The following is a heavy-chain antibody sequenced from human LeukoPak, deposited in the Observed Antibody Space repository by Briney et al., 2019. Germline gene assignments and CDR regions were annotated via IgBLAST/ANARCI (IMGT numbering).Heavy chain of an antibody. CDR3: ARDPTVVTPEAVDI. CDR2: IYYSGST. CDR1: SGSIRSSSYY. D-gene: IGHD4-23*01. V-gene: IGHV4-39*07. J-gene: IGHJ3*02. Sequence: PSETLSLTCIVSSGSIRSSSYYWGWIRQPPGKGLEWIGSIYYSGSTYYNPSLKSRVTISVDTSKNQFSLKLRSVTAADTAVYYCARDPTVVTPEAVDIWGQGTKVTVSP.